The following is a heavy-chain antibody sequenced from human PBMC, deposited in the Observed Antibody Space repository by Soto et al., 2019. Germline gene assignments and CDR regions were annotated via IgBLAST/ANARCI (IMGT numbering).Heavy chain of an antibody. V-gene: IGHV4-30-2*01. CDR3: ARGREFDS. J-gene: IGHJ4*02. CDR2: IFPSGTT. CDR1: GGSLTSGTYS. Sequence: QLQLRESGSRLVKPSQTLSLTCAVSGGSLTSGTYSWDWIRQPPGKGMEWMGYIFPSGTTYYTPSLKSRVSISRDVSKNQFSLNLRSLTAADTAVYYCARGREFDSWGQGTLVTVSS.